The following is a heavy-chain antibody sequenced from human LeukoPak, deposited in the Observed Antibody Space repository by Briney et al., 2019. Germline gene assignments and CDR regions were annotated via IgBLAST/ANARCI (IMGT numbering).Heavy chain of an antibody. CDR3: ARDLKLELPASSGYCYGMDV. CDR1: GFSFSSYS. J-gene: IGHJ6*02. D-gene: IGHD1-7*01. V-gene: IGHV3-7*01. CDR2: INQDGSEK. Sequence: GGSLRLSCAASGFSFSSYSMTRVRQAPGKGLEWVANINQDGSEKYYVDSVKGRFTISRDNARKSLCLQMSSLRAEDTAVYYCARDLKLELPASSGYCYGMDVWGQGTTVTVSS.